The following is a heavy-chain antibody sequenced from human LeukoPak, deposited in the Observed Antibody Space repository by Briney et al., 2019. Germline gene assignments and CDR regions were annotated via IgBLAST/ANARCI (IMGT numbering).Heavy chain of an antibody. J-gene: IGHJ4*02. V-gene: IGHV3-23*01. CDR2: ISGSGDST. D-gene: IGHD3-16*01. Sequence: GGSLRLSCSASGFIFRHYAVNWVRQSPGKGLEWVSGISGSGDSTYYADSVKGRFTVSRDNSKNTLYLQMNSLTAADTAGYFCAKALGDWPTTLDYWGRGTLVTVSS. CDR1: GFIFRHYA. CDR3: AKALGDWPTTLDY.